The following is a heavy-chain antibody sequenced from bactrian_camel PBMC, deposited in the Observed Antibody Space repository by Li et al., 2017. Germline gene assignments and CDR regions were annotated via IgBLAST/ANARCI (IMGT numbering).Heavy chain of an antibody. D-gene: IGHD2*01. V-gene: IGHV3S42*01. CDR3: AAGRLRNGYCYSLLNRLAYNN. J-gene: IGHJ4*01. Sequence: EVQLVESGGGSVQAGGSLILSCTASGDTIGRYCMGWFRQIPDKEREGVAGIESDGGTSYADSVKGRFTVSQDSAKHILYLQMDSLNPEDTGMYYCAAGRLRNGYCYSLLNRLAYNNWGQGTQVTVS. CDR2: IESDGGT. CDR1: GDTIGRYC.